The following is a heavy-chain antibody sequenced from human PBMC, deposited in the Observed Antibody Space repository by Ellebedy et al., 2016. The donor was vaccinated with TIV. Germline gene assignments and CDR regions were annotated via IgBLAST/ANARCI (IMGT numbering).Heavy chain of an antibody. CDR1: AFTFSSYA. D-gene: IGHD3-10*01. V-gene: IGHV3-66*01. Sequence: GGSLRLSCAASAFTFSSYAMSWVRQTPGKGLEWVSVIYSGGNTYYADSVRGRFTISRDNSKNTLYLQMNSLRVEETAVYYCARDKITMVRGVHNGMDVWGQGTTVTVSS. CDR3: ARDKITMVRGVHNGMDV. J-gene: IGHJ6*02. CDR2: IYSGGNT.